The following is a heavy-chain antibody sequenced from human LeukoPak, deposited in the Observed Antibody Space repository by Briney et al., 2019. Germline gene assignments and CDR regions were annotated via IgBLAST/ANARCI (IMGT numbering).Heavy chain of an antibody. J-gene: IGHJ3*02. V-gene: IGHV5-51*01. D-gene: IGHD6-19*01. CDR2: IYPGDSDT. Sequence: GESLKISCQGFGYSFTTYWIGWVRQMPGKGLEWMGIIYPGDSDTRYSPSFQGQVTISADKSISTAYLQWSSLKASDTAMYYCATQYVVAVAGPYDAFDIWGQGTMVTVSS. CDR3: ATQYVVAVAGPYDAFDI. CDR1: GYSFTTYW.